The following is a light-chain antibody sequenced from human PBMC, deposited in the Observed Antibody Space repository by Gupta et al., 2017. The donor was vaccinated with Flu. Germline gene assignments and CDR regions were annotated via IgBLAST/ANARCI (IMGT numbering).Light chain of an antibody. CDR1: QGIRND. CDR2: EAS. CDR3: LQYNAYPWT. V-gene: IGKV1-17*01. J-gene: IGKJ1*01. Sequence: DIQMTQSPSSLSASVGDRVTITCRASQGIRNDLGWYQQKPGKAPNRLIYEASSLQVGVPSSCSGRRSGTEFTLTISSLQPEDFATYYCLQYNAYPWTFGQGTKVEIK.